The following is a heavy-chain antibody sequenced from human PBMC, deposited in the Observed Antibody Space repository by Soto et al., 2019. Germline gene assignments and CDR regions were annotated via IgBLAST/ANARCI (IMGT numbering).Heavy chain of an antibody. V-gene: IGHV3-48*01. J-gene: IGHJ4*02. D-gene: IGHD3-9*01. CDR1: GFTFSSYS. CDR2: ISSSSSTI. CDR3: AKDRVLRFFDWRQNYFDY. Sequence: GGSLRLSCAASGFTFSSYSMNWVRQAPGKGLEWVSYISSSSSTIYYADSVKGRFTISRDNAKNSLYLQMNSLRAEDTAVYYCAKDRVLRFFDWRQNYFDYGGKETLVTVSS.